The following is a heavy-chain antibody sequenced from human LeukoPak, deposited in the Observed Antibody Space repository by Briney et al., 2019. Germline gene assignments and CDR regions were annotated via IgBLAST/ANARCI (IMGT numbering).Heavy chain of an antibody. D-gene: IGHD5-12*01. J-gene: IGHJ4*02. V-gene: IGHV3-21*01. Sequence: GESLRLSCAASGFTFSSYTMNWVRQAPGKGLEWVSSISSSSNYIHYAASVKGRITISRDNAKNSLYLQMNSLRGEDTAVYYCAREGYGYWGQGTLVTVSS. CDR1: GFTFSSYT. CDR3: AREGYGY. CDR2: ISSSSNYI.